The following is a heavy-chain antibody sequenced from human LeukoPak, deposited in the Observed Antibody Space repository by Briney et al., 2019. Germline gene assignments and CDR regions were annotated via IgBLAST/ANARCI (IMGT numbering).Heavy chain of an antibody. CDR3: ARDADPATGIAAAGSAFDI. V-gene: IGHV3-53*01. CDR2: IYSGGST. D-gene: IGHD6-13*01. CDR1: GFTFSSYS. Sequence: PGGSLRLSCAASGFTFSSYSMNWVRQAPGKGLEWVSVIYSGGSTYYADSVKGRFTISRDNSKNTLYLQMNSLRAEDTAVYYCARDADPATGIAAAGSAFDIWGQGTMVTVSS. J-gene: IGHJ3*02.